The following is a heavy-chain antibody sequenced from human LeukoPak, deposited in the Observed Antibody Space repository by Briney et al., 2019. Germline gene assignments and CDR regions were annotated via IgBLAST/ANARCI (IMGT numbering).Heavy chain of an antibody. Sequence: ASVKVSCKASGYTFTSYGITWVRQAPGEGLEWMGWISVYNDKTNYAQKLQGRVTMTTETSTSTAYMELRSLRSGDTAVYYCARGPRITMVRGGQWYYYMDVWGKGTTVTISS. D-gene: IGHD3-10*01. CDR3: ARGPRITMVRGGQWYYYMDV. J-gene: IGHJ6*03. CDR2: ISVYNDKT. V-gene: IGHV1-18*01. CDR1: GYTFTSYG.